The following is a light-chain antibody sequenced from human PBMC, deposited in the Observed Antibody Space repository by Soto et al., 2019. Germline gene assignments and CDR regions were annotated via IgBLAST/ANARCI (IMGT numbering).Light chain of an antibody. Sequence: QSVLTQPPSASGTPGQKVTIPCSGASSNIGKNPVNWYQHLPGTAPKLLISTNNRRPSGVPARFSGSKSGTSASLAISGLQSDDEADYYCAAWDGSLNGYVFGTGTKLT. CDR3: AAWDGSLNGYV. V-gene: IGLV1-44*01. CDR2: TNN. J-gene: IGLJ1*01. CDR1: SSNIGKNP.